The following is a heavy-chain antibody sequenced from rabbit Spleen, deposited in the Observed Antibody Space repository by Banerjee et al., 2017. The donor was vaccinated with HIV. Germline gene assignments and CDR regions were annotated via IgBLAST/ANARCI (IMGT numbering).Heavy chain of an antibody. CDR1: GFNFSRTG. CDR3: AREIHGNHGYDL. J-gene: IGHJ3*01. D-gene: IGHD6-1*01. CDR2: IDPVFGIT. Sequence: QEQLEESGGGLVQPGGSLKLSCKASGFNFSRTGVSWVRQAPGKGLEWIGYIDPVFGITYYANWVNGRFSISRENAQNTVFLQMTSLTAADTATYFCAREIHGNHGYDLWGQGTLVTVS. V-gene: IGHV1S47*01.